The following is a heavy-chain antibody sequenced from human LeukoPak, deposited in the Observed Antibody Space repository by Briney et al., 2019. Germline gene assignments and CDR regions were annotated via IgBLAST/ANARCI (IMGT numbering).Heavy chain of an antibody. J-gene: IGHJ4*02. CDR1: GFTCVSYT. D-gene: IGHD3-10*01. V-gene: IGHV3-21*01. CDR3: ARDYGSGNYFLYFDS. CDR2: ISSSSTYI. Sequence: GGSLRLSCAASGFTCVSYTMNWVRQAPGKGLEWVSSISSSSTYIYYADSVKGRFTISRDNAKNSLSLQMNSLRAEDTAVYYCARDYGSGNYFLYFDSWGQGTLVTVSS.